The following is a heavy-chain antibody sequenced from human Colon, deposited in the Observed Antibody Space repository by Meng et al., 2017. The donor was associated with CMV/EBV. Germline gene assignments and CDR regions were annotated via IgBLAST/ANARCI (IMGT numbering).Heavy chain of an antibody. V-gene: IGHV3-23*01. Sequence: GESLKISCAASGFTFSSYAMSWVRQAPGKGLEWVSAISGSGGSTYYADSVKGRFTISRDNSKNTVYLQMNSLTFDDTAVYYCAKDRPHILGLDPWGQGTLVTVSS. J-gene: IGHJ5*02. D-gene: IGHD2-21*01. CDR3: AKDRPHILGLDP. CDR2: ISGSGGST. CDR1: GFTFSSYA.